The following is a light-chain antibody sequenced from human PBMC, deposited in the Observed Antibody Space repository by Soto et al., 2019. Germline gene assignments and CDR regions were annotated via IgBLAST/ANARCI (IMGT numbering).Light chain of an antibody. Sequence: QSVLTQPPSASGSPGQSVTISCTGTKSDIGVYDFVSWYQHHPGKAPRLIIYEVVQRPSGVPDRLSGSKSGNTASLTVSGLQAADEADYFCKSYAGSNTYVFGSGTKV. CDR3: KSYAGSNTYV. CDR2: EVV. V-gene: IGLV2-8*01. CDR1: KSDIGVYDF. J-gene: IGLJ1*01.